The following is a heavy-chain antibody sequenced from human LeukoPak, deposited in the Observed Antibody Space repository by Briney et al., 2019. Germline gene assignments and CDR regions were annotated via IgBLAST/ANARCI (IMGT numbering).Heavy chain of an antibody. J-gene: IGHJ4*02. CDR3: AVGITILGVAASFDS. CDR1: GASYNAYY. V-gene: IGHV4-34*01. Sequence: PSETLSLTCAVYGASYNAYYWSWIRQPPGNGLEWIGDIDHRGTATYNPSLKSRLTISADASKNQFSLKLNSVTDADTAVYYCAVGITILGVAASFDSWGQGNLVIVS. D-gene: IGHD3-3*01. CDR2: IDHRGTA.